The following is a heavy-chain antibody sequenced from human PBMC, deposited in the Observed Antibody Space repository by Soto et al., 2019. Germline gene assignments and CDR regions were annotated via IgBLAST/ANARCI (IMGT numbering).Heavy chain of an antibody. J-gene: IGHJ5*02. D-gene: IGHD6-13*01. CDR1: GGSISSGDYY. Sequence: QVQLQESGPGLVKPSQTLSLTCTVSGGSISSGDYYWSWIRQPPGKGLEWIGYIYYSGSTYYNPSLKSRVTISVDTSKYQFSLKLSSVTAADTAVYYCARGTRESWYSSSWRNWFDPWGQGTLVTVSS. V-gene: IGHV4-30-4*01. CDR3: ARGTRESWYSSSWRNWFDP. CDR2: IYYSGST.